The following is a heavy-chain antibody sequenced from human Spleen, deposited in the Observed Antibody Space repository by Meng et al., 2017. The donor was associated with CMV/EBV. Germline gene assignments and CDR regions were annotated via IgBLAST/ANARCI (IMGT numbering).Heavy chain of an antibody. J-gene: IGHJ6*02. CDR3: ARDTGQWLATGPYYYYGMDV. CDR2: ISSSGSTI. CDR1: GFTFSDYY. D-gene: IGHD6-19*01. V-gene: IGHV3-11*04. Sequence: GESLKISCAASGFTFSDYYMSWIRQAPGKGLEWVSYISSSGSTIYYADSVKGRFTISRDSAKNSLYLQMNSLRAEDTAVYYCARDTGQWLATGPYYYYGMDVWGQGTTVTVSS.